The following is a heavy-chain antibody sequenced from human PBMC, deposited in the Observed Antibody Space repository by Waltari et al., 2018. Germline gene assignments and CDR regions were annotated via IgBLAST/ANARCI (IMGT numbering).Heavy chain of an antibody. CDR1: GGSIGSGGFY. J-gene: IGHJ6*02. CDR2: IYYTGVT. CDR3: ARDAAAAGGLDV. D-gene: IGHD6-13*01. V-gene: IGHV4-31*03. Sequence: QVQLQESGPGLLKPSQTLSLTCTVSGGSIGSGGFYWSWIRQDPGKGLEWIGYIYYTGVTYYNPSLKSRVALSVDTSKNQFSLTPTSVTAADTAVYYCARDAAAAGGLDVWGQGTTVTVSS.